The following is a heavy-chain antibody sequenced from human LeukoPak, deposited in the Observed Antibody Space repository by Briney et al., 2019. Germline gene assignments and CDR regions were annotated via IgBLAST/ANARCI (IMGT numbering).Heavy chain of an antibody. D-gene: IGHD6-6*01. CDR2: INHSGST. CDR3: ARTSYSSSPYYYMDV. Sequence: SETLSLTCAVYGGSFSGYYWSWIRQPPGKGLEWIGEINHSGSTNHNPSLKSRVTISADTAKNQFSLKLSSVTAADTAVYYCARTSYSSSPYYYMDVWGKGTTVTDSS. CDR1: GGSFSGYY. V-gene: IGHV4-34*01. J-gene: IGHJ6*03.